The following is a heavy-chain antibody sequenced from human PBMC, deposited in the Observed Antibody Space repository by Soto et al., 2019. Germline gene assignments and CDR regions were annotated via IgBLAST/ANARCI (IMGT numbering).Heavy chain of an antibody. D-gene: IGHD3-16*02. Sequence: ASLKVACKTSGCTFTSYGISCVRQTRGQGLELMGWISAYNGNTNYAQKLQGRVTMTTDTSTSTAYMELRSLRSDDTAVYYCAGAQYDYVWGSYRFFPRFEPWGQGTLVTVSS. CDR2: ISAYNGNT. CDR3: AGAQYDYVWGSYRFFPRFEP. J-gene: IGHJ5*02. V-gene: IGHV1-18*01. CDR1: GCTFTSYG.